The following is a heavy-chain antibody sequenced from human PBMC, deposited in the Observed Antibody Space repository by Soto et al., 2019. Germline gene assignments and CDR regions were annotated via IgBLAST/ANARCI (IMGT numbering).Heavy chain of an antibody. Sequence: LSLTCAVYGGSFSGYYWSWIRQPPGKGLEWIGEINHSGSTNYNPSLKSRVTISVDTSKNQFSLKLSSVTAADTAVYYCARGCRGSAYSSSWGAFDIWGQGTMVTVSS. D-gene: IGHD6-6*01. CDR2: INHSGST. CDR1: GGSFSGYY. J-gene: IGHJ3*02. CDR3: ARGCRGSAYSSSWGAFDI. V-gene: IGHV4-34*01.